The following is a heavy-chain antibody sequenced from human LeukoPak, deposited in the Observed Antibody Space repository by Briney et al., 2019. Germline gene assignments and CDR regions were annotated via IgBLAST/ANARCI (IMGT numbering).Heavy chain of an antibody. J-gene: IGHJ4*02. D-gene: IGHD6-13*01. CDR3: ARYGAAGYYLDY. CDR1: GGSISNYY. V-gene: IGHV4-59*01. Sequence: SGTLSLTCTVSGGSISNYYWSWIRQPPGKGLEYIGFVYYTGNTNYDSALKSRVTISVDTSKNKFSLNLKSVTAADTAVYYCARYGAAGYYLDYWGQGILVTVSS. CDR2: VYYTGNT.